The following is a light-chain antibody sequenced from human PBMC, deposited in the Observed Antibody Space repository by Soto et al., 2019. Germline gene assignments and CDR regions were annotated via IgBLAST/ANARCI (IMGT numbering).Light chain of an antibody. CDR2: GAS. V-gene: IGKV3-20*01. J-gene: IGKJ2*01. CDR1: QSVSSSS. CDR3: QHYGSSTMYT. Sequence: EIVLTQSPGTLSLSPGERATLSCRASQSVSSSSLAWYQPKFGQAPRLLIYGASSRATGIPDRFSGSGSGTDFTLSISRLEPEDFAVYYCQHYGSSTMYTFGQGTKLEIK.